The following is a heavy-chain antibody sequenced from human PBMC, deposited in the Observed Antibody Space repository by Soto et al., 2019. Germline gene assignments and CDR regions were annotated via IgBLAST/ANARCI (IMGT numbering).Heavy chain of an antibody. J-gene: IGHJ4*02. Sequence: GASVKVSCKVSGGTFSSYAISWVRQAPGQGIEWMGGIIPIFGTANYAQKFQGRVTITADKSTSTAYMELSSLRSEDTAVYYCARSTVTTPFDYWGQGTLVTVSS. V-gene: IGHV1-69*06. CDR3: ARSTVTTPFDY. CDR1: GGTFSSYA. D-gene: IGHD4-17*01. CDR2: IIPIFGTA.